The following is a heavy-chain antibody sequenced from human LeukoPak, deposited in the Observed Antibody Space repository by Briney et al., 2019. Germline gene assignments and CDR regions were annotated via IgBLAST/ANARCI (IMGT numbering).Heavy chain of an antibody. J-gene: IGHJ5*02. CDR2: TYYRSKWYN. D-gene: IGHD2-15*01. CDR3: ARVRDCSGGSCYGWFDP. CDR1: GDRVSSNSAA. V-gene: IGHV6-1*01. Sequence: SQTLSLTCAISGDRVSSNSAAWNWIRQFPSRGLEWLGRTYYRSKWYNDYAVSVKSRITINPDTSKNQFSLQLDSVTPEDTAVYYCARVRDCSGGSCYGWFDPWGQGTLVTVSS.